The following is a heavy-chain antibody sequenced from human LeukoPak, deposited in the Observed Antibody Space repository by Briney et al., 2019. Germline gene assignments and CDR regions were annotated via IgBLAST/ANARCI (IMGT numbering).Heavy chain of an antibody. CDR2: TYYRSKWYN. CDR3: ARQSWYYYDSSGYYYVSGYWYFDL. J-gene: IGHJ2*01. Sequence: PSQTLSLTCAISGDSVSSNSAAWNWIRQSPSRGLEWLGRTYYRSKWYNDYAVSVKSRITINPDTSKNQFSLQLNSVTPEDTAVYYCARQSWYYYDSSGYYYVSGYWYFDLWGRGTLVTVSS. CDR1: GDSVSSNSAA. D-gene: IGHD3-22*01. V-gene: IGHV6-1*01.